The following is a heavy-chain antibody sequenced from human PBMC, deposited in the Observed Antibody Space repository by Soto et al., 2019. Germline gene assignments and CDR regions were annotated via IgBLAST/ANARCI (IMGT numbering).Heavy chain of an antibody. J-gene: IGHJ4*02. V-gene: IGHV1-18*01. CDR2: ISGYNGDTNT. D-gene: IGHD3-3*01. CDR1: GYIFTNYA. Sequence: ASVKVSCKASGYIFTNYAISWVRQAPGQGPEWMGWISGYNGDTNTHYSQKFQGRVTMTTDMSTTTAYMELRSLRSDDTAVYYCARDNDVWTGYFFDYWGQGTLVTVSS. CDR3: ARDNDVWTGYFFDY.